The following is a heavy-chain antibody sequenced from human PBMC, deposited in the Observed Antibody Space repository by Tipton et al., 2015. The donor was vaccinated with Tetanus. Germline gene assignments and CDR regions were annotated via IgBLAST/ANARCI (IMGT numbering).Heavy chain of an antibody. CDR1: GGSISSYY. V-gene: IGHV4-59*01. J-gene: IGHJ6*02. D-gene: IGHD2-21*01. CDR3: ARERIEAFYYRGLDV. CDR2: VHYSGST. Sequence: TLSLTCTVSGGSISSYYWTWIRQPPGRGLEWIGYVHYSGSTNYSPSLRSRVTLSVDTSKNQFSLKLSSVTAADTAVYYCARERIEAFYYRGLDVWGPGTTVTVSS.